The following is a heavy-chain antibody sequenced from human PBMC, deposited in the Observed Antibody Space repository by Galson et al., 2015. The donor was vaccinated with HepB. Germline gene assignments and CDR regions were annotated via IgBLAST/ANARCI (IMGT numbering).Heavy chain of an antibody. CDR3: ARGGGDYYYYGMDV. V-gene: IGHV1-69*06. J-gene: IGHJ6*02. CDR2: IIPIFGTA. Sequence: SVKVSCKASGGTFSSYAISWVRQAPGQGLEWMGGIIPIFGTANYAQKFQGRVTITADKSTSTAYMELSSLRSEDTAVYYCARGGGDYYYYGMDVWGQGTTVTVSS. D-gene: IGHD4-17*01. CDR1: GGTFSSYA.